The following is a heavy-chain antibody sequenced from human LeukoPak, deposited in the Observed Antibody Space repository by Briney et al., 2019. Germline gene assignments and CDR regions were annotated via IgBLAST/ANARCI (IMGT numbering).Heavy chain of an antibody. V-gene: IGHV1-2*02. Sequence: ASVKVSCKTSGYSFTDYYIHWVRQAPGHGFEWLGWINPNSGGTNYAQKFQDSVSMTRDTSNNTAYMELSSLRLDDTAVYYCARGVAPGGRRLDPWGQGTLITVSS. CDR2: INPNSGGT. J-gene: IGHJ5*02. CDR3: ARGVAPGGRRLDP. D-gene: IGHD2-8*02. CDR1: GYSFTDYY.